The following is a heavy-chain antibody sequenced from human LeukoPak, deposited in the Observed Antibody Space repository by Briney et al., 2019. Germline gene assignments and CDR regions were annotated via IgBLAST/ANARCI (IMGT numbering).Heavy chain of an antibody. CDR3: AASYYYGSGSYYATDY. CDR2: ISAYNGNT. CDR1: GYTFTSYG. J-gene: IGHJ4*02. Sequence: ASVKVSCKASGYTFTSYGISWVRQAPGQGLEWMGWISAYNGNTNYAQKLQGRVTMTTDTSTSTAYMELRSLRSDDTAVYYCAASYYYGSGSYYATDYWGQGTLVTVSS. V-gene: IGHV1-18*01. D-gene: IGHD3-10*01.